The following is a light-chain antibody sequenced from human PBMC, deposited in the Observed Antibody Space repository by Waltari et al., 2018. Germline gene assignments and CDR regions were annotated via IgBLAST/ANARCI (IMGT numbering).Light chain of an antibody. CDR3: QKYERLPAT. V-gene: IGKV3-20*01. J-gene: IGKJ1*01. Sequence: EIVLTQSPGTLSLSPGERATLPCRASQSIGRSLVWYQQKPGQAPRLLSYDVSRRATGIPDRFSGSGYGTDFSLIISRLEPEDFAVYYCQKYERLPATFGQGTTVEIK. CDR2: DVS. CDR1: QSIGRS.